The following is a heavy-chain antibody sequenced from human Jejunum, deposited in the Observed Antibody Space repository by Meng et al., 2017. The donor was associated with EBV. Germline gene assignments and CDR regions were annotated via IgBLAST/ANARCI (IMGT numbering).Heavy chain of an antibody. CDR2: INTRTGNP. J-gene: IGHJ4*02. V-gene: IGHV7-4-1*02. CDR1: GYTVSRYA. Sequence: VLLVQSESELKSPGASVKVSCKASGYTVSRYAMQWVRQAPGQGLGWMGWINTRTGNPAYAQGFTGRFVFSLDTSVSTAYLQISSLKAEDTAVYYCASDISTATFGYWGQGTLVTVSS. CDR3: ASDISTATFGY. D-gene: IGHD2-21*02.